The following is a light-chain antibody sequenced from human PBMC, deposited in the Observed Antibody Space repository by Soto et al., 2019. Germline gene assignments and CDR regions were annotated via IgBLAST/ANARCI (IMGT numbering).Light chain of an antibody. CDR2: GNS. Sequence: QSVLTQPPSGSGAPGQRVTISCTGSSSNIGAGYDVHWYQQLPGTAPKLLIYGNSNRPSGVPDRFSGSKSGTSASLAITGLQAEDEADYYCQSYDSSLSGCVFGGGTKVTVL. J-gene: IGLJ3*02. V-gene: IGLV1-40*01. CDR1: SSNIGAGYD. CDR3: QSYDSSLSGCV.